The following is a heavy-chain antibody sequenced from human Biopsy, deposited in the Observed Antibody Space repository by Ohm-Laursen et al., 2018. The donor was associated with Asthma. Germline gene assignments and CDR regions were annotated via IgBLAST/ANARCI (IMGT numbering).Heavy chain of an antibody. CDR2: LIPVLGTP. J-gene: IGHJ6*02. Sequence: SVKVSCKASGGTFSSYAISWVRQAPGQGLEWMGGLIPVLGTPDHAQMFEGRVTITADESTGTAYMELSSLSSEDTAVYYCARGYSGSDRIVYYYSGLEVWGQGTTVTVSS. V-gene: IGHV1-69*13. D-gene: IGHD5-12*01. CDR3: ARGYSGSDRIVYYYSGLEV. CDR1: GGTFSSYA.